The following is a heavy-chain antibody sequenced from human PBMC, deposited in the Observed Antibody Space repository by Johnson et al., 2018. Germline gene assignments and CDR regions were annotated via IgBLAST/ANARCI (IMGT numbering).Heavy chain of an antibody. Sequence: VQLVQSGGGLVQPGGSLRLSCAASGFSFNSHWMSWVRQAPEKGLEWVANIKHDGSETYYMESGKGRLTITRDNAKNSLHLQMNSLRAEDTAVYYCARDLKVSPGHDAFDLWGQGTEVPVSS. CDR1: GFSFNSHW. J-gene: IGHJ3*01. CDR2: IKHDGSET. D-gene: IGHD1-1*01. CDR3: ARDLKVSPGHDAFDL. V-gene: IGHV3-7*01.